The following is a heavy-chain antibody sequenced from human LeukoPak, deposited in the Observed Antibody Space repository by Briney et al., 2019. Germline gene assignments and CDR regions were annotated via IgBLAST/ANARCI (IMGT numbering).Heavy chain of an antibody. D-gene: IGHD3-3*01. CDR1: GFTFSSYA. CDR3: AKGRTYYEPFDY. V-gene: IGHV3-30*04. CDR2: ISYDGSNK. Sequence: SGGSLRLSCAASGFTFSSYAMHWVRQAPGKGLEWVAVISYDGSNKYYADSVKGRFTISRDNSKNTLYLQMNSLRAEDTAVYYCAKGRTYYEPFDYWGQGTLVTVSS. J-gene: IGHJ4*02.